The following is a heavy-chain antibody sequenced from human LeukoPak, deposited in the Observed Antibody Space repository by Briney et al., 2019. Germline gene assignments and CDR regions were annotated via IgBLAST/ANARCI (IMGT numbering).Heavy chain of an antibody. J-gene: IGHJ4*02. Sequence: SETLSLTCSVSGASISTYYWTWIRQPPGKGLEWIGYISYSGSANYNPSLKARVTISLDTSKNQISLKVSSVTAADTAVYHCARGGESLDTAMITGYWGQGALVTVSS. D-gene: IGHD5-18*01. CDR1: GASISTYY. CDR3: ARGGESLDTAMITGY. CDR2: ISYSGSA. V-gene: IGHV4-59*01.